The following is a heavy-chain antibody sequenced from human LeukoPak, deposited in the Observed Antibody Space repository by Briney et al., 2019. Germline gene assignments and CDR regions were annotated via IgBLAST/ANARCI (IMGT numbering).Heavy chain of an antibody. V-gene: IGHV3-48*03. CDR3: ARGYYDDSSGYYYSSSDFDY. CDR1: GFTFSSYE. CDR2: ISSSGSTM. J-gene: IGHJ4*02. D-gene: IGHD3-22*01. Sequence: GGSLRLSCAASGFTFSSYEMNWVRQAPGKGLEWVSYISSSGSTMYYADSVKGRFTISRDNAKNSLYLQMNSLRAEDTAVYYCARGYYDDSSGYYYSSSDFDYWGQGTLVTVSS.